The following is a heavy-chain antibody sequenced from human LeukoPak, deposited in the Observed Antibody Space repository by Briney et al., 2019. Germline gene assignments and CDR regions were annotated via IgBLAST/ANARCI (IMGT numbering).Heavy chain of an antibody. V-gene: IGHV3-30*02. D-gene: IGHD3-10*01. J-gene: IGHJ4*02. CDR1: GFTFSSYG. CDR3: AKDELLWFGESYFDY. Sequence: PGGSLRLSCAASGFTFSSYGRHWVRQAPGKGLEWVAFIRYDGSNKYYADSAKGRFTISRDNSKNTLYLQMNSLRAEDTAVYYCAKDELLWFGESYFDYWGQGTLVTVSS. CDR2: IRYDGSNK.